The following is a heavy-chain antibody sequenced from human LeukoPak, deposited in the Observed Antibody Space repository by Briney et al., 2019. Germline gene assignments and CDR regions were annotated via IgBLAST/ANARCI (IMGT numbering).Heavy chain of an antibody. J-gene: IGHJ4*02. CDR3: ARDRLHYGEYEKTFDY. CDR2: ISGSGIST. CDR1: GFTFSDYG. D-gene: IGHD4-17*01. Sequence: GGSLRLSCAAAGFTFSDYGMNWVRQAPGKGLEWVSGISGSGISTYYADSVKGRFTISRDNAKNSLYLQMNSLRAEDTAVYYCARDRLHYGEYEKTFDYWGQGTLVSVSS. V-gene: IGHV3-23*01.